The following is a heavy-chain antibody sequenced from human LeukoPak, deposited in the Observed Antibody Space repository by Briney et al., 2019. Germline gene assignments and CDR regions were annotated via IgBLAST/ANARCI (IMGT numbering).Heavy chain of an antibody. J-gene: IGHJ4*02. CDR1: GFTFSSYA. Sequence: GGSLRLSCAASGFTFSSYAMSWVRQAPGKGLERVSAISGSGGSTYYADSVKGRFTISRDNAKNSLYLQMNSLRAEDTAVYYCARDLAGYSSSWFQPDYWGQGTLVTVSS. CDR2: ISGSGGST. CDR3: ARDLAGYSSSWFQPDY. V-gene: IGHV3-23*01. D-gene: IGHD6-13*01.